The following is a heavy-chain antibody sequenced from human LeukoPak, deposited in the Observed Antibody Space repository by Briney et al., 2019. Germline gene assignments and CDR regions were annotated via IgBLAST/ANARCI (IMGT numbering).Heavy chain of an antibody. CDR1: GFTFSSHA. V-gene: IGHV3-21*01. J-gene: IGHJ5*02. D-gene: IGHD1-1*01. CDR3: ASGTTWFDP. Sequence: AGGSLRLSCAASGFTFSSHAMNWVRQAPGKGLEWVSSISSSSSYIYYADSVKGRFTISRDNAKNSLYLQMNSLRAEDTAVYYCASGTTWFDPWGQGTLVTVSS. CDR2: ISSSSSYI.